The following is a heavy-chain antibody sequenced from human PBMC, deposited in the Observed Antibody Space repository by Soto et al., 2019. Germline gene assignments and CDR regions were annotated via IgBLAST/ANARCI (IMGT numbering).Heavy chain of an antibody. V-gene: IGHV4-34*01. J-gene: IGHJ5*02. CDR1: GGSFSGYY. Sequence: SETLSLTCAVYGGSFSGYYWSWIRQPPGKGLEWIGEINHSGSTNYNPSLKSRVTISVDTSKNQFSLKLSSVTAADTAVYYCARGRIAAPRRSNWLDPWGQGTLVTVSS. D-gene: IGHD6-13*01. CDR2: INHSGST. CDR3: ARGRIAAPRRSNWLDP.